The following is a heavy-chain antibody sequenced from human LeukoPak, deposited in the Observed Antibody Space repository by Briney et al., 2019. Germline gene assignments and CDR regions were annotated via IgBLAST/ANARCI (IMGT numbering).Heavy chain of an antibody. J-gene: IGHJ4*02. CDR1: GGSISSSYYY. D-gene: IGHD6-13*01. CDR2: IYYSGST. V-gene: IGHV4-61*01. Sequence: SETLSLTCTVSGGSISSSYYYWSRIRQPPGKGLEWIGYIYYSGSTNYNPSLKSRVTISVDTSKNQFSLKLSSVTAADTAVYYCARVAGIAAAGRFDYWGQGTLVTVSS. CDR3: ARVAGIAAAGRFDY.